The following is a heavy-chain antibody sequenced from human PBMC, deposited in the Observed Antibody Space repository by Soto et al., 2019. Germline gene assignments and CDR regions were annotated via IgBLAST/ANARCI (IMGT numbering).Heavy chain of an antibody. V-gene: IGHV1-8*01. D-gene: IGHD4-4*01. CDR3: ARGYSNYGYYGMDV. CDR1: GYTFTNHD. Sequence: QVQLVQSGAEVKKPGASVKVSCKASGYTFTNHDINWVRQATGQGLEWMGWMNPNSGNVGYAQKFQGRVTMTRNTSISTDYMELSSLRSEDTAVYYCARGYSNYGYYGMDVWGQGTTVTVSS. CDR2: MNPNSGNV. J-gene: IGHJ6*02.